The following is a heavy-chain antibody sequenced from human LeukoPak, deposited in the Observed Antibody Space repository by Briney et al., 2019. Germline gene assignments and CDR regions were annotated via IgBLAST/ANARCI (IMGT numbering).Heavy chain of an antibody. V-gene: IGHV4-38-2*02. CDR1: GYSISSGYY. CDR2: IYHSGST. D-gene: IGHD3-22*01. Sequence: SETLSLTCTVSGYSISSGYYWGWIRQPPGKGLEWTGSIYHSGSTYYSPSLKSRVTISVDTSKNQFSLKLSSVTAADTAVYYCARADSNYYYYYYMDVWGKGTTVTVSS. CDR3: ARADSNYYYYYYMDV. J-gene: IGHJ6*03.